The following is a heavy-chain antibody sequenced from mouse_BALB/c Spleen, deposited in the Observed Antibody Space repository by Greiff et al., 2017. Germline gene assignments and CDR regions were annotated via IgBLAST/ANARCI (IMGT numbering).Heavy chain of an antibody. CDR1: GFTFSDYY. J-gene: IGHJ3*01. CDR2: ISDGGSYT. Sequence: EVQVVESGGGLVKPGGSLKLSCAASGFTFSDYYMYWVRQTPEKRLEWVATISDGGSYTYYPDSVKGRFTISRDNAKNNLYLQMSSLKSEDTAMYYCARGDYGSSYVEAWFAYWGQGTLVTVSA. V-gene: IGHV5-4*02. CDR3: ARGDYGSSYVEAWFAY. D-gene: IGHD1-1*01.